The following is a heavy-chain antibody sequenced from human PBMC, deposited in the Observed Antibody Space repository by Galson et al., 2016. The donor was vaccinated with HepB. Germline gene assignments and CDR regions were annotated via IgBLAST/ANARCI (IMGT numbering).Heavy chain of an antibody. J-gene: IGHJ6*04. CDR1: GGSISSSSYY. CDR2: IYYSGST. CDR3: ARTLKFRDDYSKNYYYHGMDV. Sequence: ETLSLTCTVSGGSISSSSYYWGWIRQPPGRGLEWIGNIYYSGSTYYQPSLKSRVTISADTSKNQFSLKLSSVTAADTAIYYCARTLKFRDDYSKNYYYHGMDVWGKGTTVTVSS. D-gene: IGHD4-11*01. V-gene: IGHV4-39*01.